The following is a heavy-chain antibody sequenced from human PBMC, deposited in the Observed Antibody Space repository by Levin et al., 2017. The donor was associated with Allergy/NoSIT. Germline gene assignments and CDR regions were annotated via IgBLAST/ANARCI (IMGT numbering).Heavy chain of an antibody. J-gene: IGHJ5*02. CDR1: GGTFSSYG. CDR3: ARDPNFYHTTGSPPHWFDP. Sequence: SVKVSCKASGGTFSSYGINWVRQAPGQGLEWMGRIIPINGMTNYAQIFQGRLTITADQSTITAYMELNSLRSDDTAVYYCARDPNFYHTTGSPPHWFDPWGQGTLVTVSS. D-gene: IGHD2/OR15-2a*01. V-gene: IGHV1-69*04. CDR2: IIPINGMT.